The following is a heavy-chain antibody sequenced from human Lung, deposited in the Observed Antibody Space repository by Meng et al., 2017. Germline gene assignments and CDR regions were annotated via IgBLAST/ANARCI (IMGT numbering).Heavy chain of an antibody. CDR3: VRRTYSSGWYFDY. CDR1: GGSFSGYY. J-gene: IGHJ4*02. CDR2: IIDSGST. V-gene: IGHV4-34*02. D-gene: IGHD6-19*01. Sequence: VQPQQRGAGLLNPSEHPSLTCPFYGGSFSGYYWSWIRQPPGKGLEWIGEIIDSGSTNYNPSLKSRVTISVDTSKNQFSLRVTSVTAADRAVYYCVRRTYSSGWYFDYWGQGTLVTVSS.